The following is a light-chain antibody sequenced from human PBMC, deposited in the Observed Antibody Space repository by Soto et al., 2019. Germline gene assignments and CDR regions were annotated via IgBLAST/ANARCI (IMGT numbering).Light chain of an antibody. V-gene: IGKV3-20*01. Sequence: EIVLTQSPGTLSLSPGERATLSCRASQTVSSGFLAWYQQKPGQAPRLLIYGASSRATGIPDRFSGSGSGTDFTLTISRLEPEDFAVYYCQQYGSSPLTFGGGTKVEIE. CDR2: GAS. CDR1: QTVSSGF. CDR3: QQYGSSPLT. J-gene: IGKJ4*01.